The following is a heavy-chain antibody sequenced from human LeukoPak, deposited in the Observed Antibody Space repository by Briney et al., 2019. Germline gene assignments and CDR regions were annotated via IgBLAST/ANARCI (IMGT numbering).Heavy chain of an antibody. V-gene: IGHV1-2*02. Sequence: ASVKVSCQASGYTFTGYYLHWVRQAPGQGLAWMGWINPNSGGTNYAQKFQGRVTMTRDTSISTAYMELSRLRSDDTAVYYCAREVGAPTWGYYFDYWGQGTLVTVSS. J-gene: IGHJ4*02. D-gene: IGHD1-26*01. CDR1: GYTFTGYY. CDR3: AREVGAPTWGYYFDY. CDR2: INPNSGGT.